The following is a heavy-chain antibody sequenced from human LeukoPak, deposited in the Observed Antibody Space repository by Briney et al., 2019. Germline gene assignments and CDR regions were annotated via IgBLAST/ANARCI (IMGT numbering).Heavy chain of an antibody. Sequence: SGTLSLTCTVSGGSISSSSYYWGWIRQPPGKGLEWIGYIYYSGSTNYNPSLRSRVTISVDTSKNQFSLKLSSVTAADTAVYYCASSVAVDYYYGMDVWGQGTTVTVSS. CDR1: GGSISSSSYY. J-gene: IGHJ6*02. CDR2: IYYSGST. V-gene: IGHV4-61*05. CDR3: ASSVAVDYYYGMDV. D-gene: IGHD6-19*01.